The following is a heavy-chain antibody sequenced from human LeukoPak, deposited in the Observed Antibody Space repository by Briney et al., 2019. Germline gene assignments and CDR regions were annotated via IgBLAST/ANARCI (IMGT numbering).Heavy chain of an antibody. CDR1: GGSISSGGYS. CDR3: ARLRGYSYGLSP. D-gene: IGHD5-18*01. Sequence: PSETLSLTCAVSGGSISSGGYSWRWIRQPPGKGLEWIGYIYHSGSTYYNPSLKSRVTISVDRSKNQFSLKLSSVTAADTAVYYCARLRGYSYGLSPWGQGTLVTVSS. J-gene: IGHJ5*02. CDR2: IYHSGST. V-gene: IGHV4-30-2*01.